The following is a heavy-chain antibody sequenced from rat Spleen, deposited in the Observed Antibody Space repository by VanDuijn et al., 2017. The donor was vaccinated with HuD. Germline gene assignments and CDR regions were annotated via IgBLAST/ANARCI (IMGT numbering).Heavy chain of an antibody. CDR1: GFTFSDFD. CDR3: ALREGFAY. Sequence: EVQLVESGGGLEQPGRSLKLSCAASGFTFSDFDMAWVRQAPTKGLEWVASISTGGDDTYYRDSVKGRFTISRDNAKSTLYLQMDSLRSEDTATYYCALREGFAYWGQGTLVTVSS. V-gene: IGHV5S23*01. CDR2: ISTGGDDT. D-gene: IGHD3-7*01. J-gene: IGHJ3*01.